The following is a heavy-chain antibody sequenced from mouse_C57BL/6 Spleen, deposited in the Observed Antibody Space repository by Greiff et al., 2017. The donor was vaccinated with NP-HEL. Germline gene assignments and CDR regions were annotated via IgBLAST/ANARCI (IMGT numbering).Heavy chain of an antibody. CDR2: IYPRSGNT. J-gene: IGHJ1*03. CDR1: GYTFTSYG. D-gene: IGHD3-2*02. Sequence: QVQLKQPGAELARPGASVKLSCKASGYTFTSYGISWVKQRTGQGLEWIGEIYPRSGNTYYNEKFKGKATLTADKSSSTAYMELRSLTSEDSAVYFCARGDSSGYRYFDVWGTGTTVTVSS. V-gene: IGHV1-81*01. CDR3: ARGDSSGYRYFDV.